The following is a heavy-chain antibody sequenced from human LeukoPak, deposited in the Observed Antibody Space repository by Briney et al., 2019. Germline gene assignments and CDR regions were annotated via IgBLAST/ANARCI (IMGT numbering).Heavy chain of an antibody. Sequence: SETLSLTCAVSGGSIRSSSYYWGWIPQPPGRGLEWIGTVYYSRSTYYNPSLKSRVTISVDTSKNQFSLKLSSVTAADTAVYYCARGRWKTGMDTPYYFDYWGQGTLVTVSS. D-gene: IGHD5-18*01. CDR2: VYYSRST. CDR1: GGSIRSSSYY. V-gene: IGHV4-39*07. CDR3: ARGRWKTGMDTPYYFDY. J-gene: IGHJ4*02.